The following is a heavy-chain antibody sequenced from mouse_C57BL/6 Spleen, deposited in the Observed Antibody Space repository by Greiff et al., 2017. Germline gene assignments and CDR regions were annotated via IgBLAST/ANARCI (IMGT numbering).Heavy chain of an antibody. J-gene: IGHJ4*01. D-gene: IGHD2-4*01. CDR3: ARCGHYDYDGGYAIDY. V-gene: IGHV1-19*01. Sequence: VQLKESGPVLVKPGASVKMSCKASGYTFTDYYMNWVKQSHGKSLEWIGVINPYNGGTSYNQKFKGKATLTVDKYSSTAYMELNSLTSEDSAVEYCARCGHYDYDGGYAIDYWGQGTSVTVSS. CDR2: INPYNGGT. CDR1: GYTFTDYY.